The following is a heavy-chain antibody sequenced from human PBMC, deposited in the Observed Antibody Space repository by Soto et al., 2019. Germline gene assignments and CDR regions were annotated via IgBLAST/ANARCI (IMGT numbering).Heavy chain of an antibody. Sequence: ASVKVSCKASGGTFSSYAISWVRQAPGQGLEWMGGIIPIFGTANYAQKFQGRVTITADESTSTAYMELSSLRSEDTAVYYCAREGRDYDILTGYLFDPWGQGTLVTVSS. CDR2: IIPIFGTA. D-gene: IGHD3-9*01. V-gene: IGHV1-69*13. CDR3: AREGRDYDILTGYLFDP. CDR1: GGTFSSYA. J-gene: IGHJ5*02.